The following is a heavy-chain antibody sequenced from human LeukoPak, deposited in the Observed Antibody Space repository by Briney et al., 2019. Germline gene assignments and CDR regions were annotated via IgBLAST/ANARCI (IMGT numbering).Heavy chain of an antibody. D-gene: IGHD6-13*01. CDR1: GYTLTELS. CDR2: FDPEDGET. V-gene: IGHV1-24*01. CDR3: VTEAGYSSSWGD. J-gene: IGHJ4*02. Sequence: ASVKVSCKVSGYTLTELSMHWVRQAPGKGLEWMGGFDPEDGETIYAQKFQGRVTMTEDTSTDTAYMELSSLRSEDTAVYYCVTEAGYSSSWGDWGQGTLVTASS.